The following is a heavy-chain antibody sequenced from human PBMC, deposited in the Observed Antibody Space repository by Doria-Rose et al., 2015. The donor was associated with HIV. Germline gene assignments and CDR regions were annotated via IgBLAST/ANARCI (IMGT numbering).Heavy chain of an antibody. J-gene: IGHJ4*02. D-gene: IGHD3-10*01. Sequence: VQLVQSGGGLVRPGGSLRLSCATSGFTFSSYRINWVRQAPGKGLEWVSSISSTSAYINYADSVRGRFTISRDNARNSLYLQMDSLRAEDTAIYYCATGVTLGYWGQGTLVTVSS. CDR1: GFTFSSYR. CDR2: ISSTSAYI. CDR3: ATGVTLGY. V-gene: IGHV3-21*01.